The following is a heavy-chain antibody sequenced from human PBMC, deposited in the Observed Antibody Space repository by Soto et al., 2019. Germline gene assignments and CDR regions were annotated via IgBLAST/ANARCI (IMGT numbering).Heavy chain of an antibody. CDR2: IWYDGSNK. V-gene: IGHV3-33*01. CDR1: GFTFSSYA. Sequence: QVQLVESGGGVVQPGRSLRLSCAASGFTFSSYAMHWVRQAPGKGLEWVAVIWYDGSNKYYADSVKGRFTISRDNSKNTLDLQTYSLRAVDTAVYYWARGVGMAAAGSRDYWGQGTLVTVSS. D-gene: IGHD6-13*01. J-gene: IGHJ4*02. CDR3: ARGVGMAAAGSRDY.